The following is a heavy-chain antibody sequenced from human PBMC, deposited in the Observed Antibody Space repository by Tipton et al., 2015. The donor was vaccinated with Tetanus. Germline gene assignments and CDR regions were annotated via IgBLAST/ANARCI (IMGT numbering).Heavy chain of an antibody. J-gene: IGHJ6*02. CDR2: IHYSGST. V-gene: IGHV4-39*01. CDR3: ARHVHGFGALLTPAATHYYYGMDV. Sequence: TLSLTCTVSGGSISSTSYYWGWIRQPPGKGLEWIGSIHYSGSTYYKPSLKSRVTISVDTSKNQFSLKLSSVTAADTAVYYCARHVHGFGALLTPAATHYYYGMDVWGQGTTVTVSS. D-gene: IGHD2-2*01. CDR1: GGSISSTSYY.